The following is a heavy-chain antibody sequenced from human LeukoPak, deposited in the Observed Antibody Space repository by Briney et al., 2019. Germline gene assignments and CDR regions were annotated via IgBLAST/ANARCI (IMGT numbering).Heavy chain of an antibody. Sequence: SETLSLTCTVSGGSISGNYWSWIRQTPGKGLEWVAYIYNSVTTNYNPSLKSRLTISVDTSNNQISLNLNSVTAADTAVYYCARLGRLDGYVFDSWGQGTLVTVSS. CDR1: GGSISGNY. CDR3: ARLGRLDGYVFDS. V-gene: IGHV4-59*08. CDR2: IYNSVTT. J-gene: IGHJ4*02. D-gene: IGHD5-24*01.